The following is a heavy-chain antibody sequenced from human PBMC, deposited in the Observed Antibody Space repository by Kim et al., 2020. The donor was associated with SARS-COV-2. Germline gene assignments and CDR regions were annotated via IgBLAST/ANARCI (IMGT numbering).Heavy chain of an antibody. D-gene: IGHD1-26*01. CDR3: ARGQNSGWELSAFDP. CDR2: ISYDGSNK. CDR1: GFTFSSYA. J-gene: IGHJ5*02. V-gene: IGHV3-30*04. Sequence: GGSLRLSCAASGFTFSSYAMHWVRQAPGKGLEWVAVISYDGSNKYYADSVKGRFTISGDNSKNTLYLQMNSLRAEDTAVYYCARGQNSGWELSAFDPWGQGTLVTVSS.